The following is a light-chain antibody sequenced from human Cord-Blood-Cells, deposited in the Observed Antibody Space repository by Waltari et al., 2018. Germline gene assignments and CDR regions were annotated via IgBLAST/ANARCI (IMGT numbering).Light chain of an antibody. J-gene: IGKJ2*01. CDR2: GAS. Sequence: EIVMTQSPATLSVSPGERATLSCRASRSVSSNLAWYQQKPGQATRLLIYGASTRATGIPARCSGSGSGTEFTLTISSLQSEDFAVYYCQQYNNWPPITFGQGTKLEIK. CDR1: RSVSSN. V-gene: IGKV3-15*01. CDR3: QQYNNWPPIT.